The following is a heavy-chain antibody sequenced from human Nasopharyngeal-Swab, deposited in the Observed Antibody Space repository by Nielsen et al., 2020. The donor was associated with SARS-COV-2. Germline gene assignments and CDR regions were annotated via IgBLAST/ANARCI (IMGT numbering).Heavy chain of an antibody. CDR1: GFTHSNYW. V-gene: IGHV3-74*01. CDR3: ASGIFSPSYY. D-gene: IGHD3-10*01. J-gene: IGHJ4*02. CDR2: INSDGSTT. Sequence: GESLKISCAASGFTHSNYWTHWFRQAPGKGLAWVALINSDGSTTSYADSVKGRFTISRDDGKNTLYLEMNSLRAEDTAIYYCASGIFSPSYYWGQGTLVTVSS.